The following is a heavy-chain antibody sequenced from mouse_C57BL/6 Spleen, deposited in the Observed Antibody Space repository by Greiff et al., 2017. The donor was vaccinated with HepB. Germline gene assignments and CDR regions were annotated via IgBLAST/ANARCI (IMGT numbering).Heavy chain of an antibody. CDR2: ISYDGSN. V-gene: IGHV3-6*01. J-gene: IGHJ2*01. Sequence: EVKLVESGPGLVKPSQSLSLTCSVTGYSITSGYYWNWIRQFPGNKLEWMGYISYDGSNNYNPSLKNRISITRDTSKNQFFLKLNSVTTEDTATYYCARGGPSDYWGQGTTLTVSS. CDR3: ARGGPSDY. CDR1: GYSITSGYY.